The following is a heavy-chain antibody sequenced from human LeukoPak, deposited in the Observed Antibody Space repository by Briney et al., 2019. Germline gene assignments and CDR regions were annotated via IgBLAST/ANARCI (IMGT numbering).Heavy chain of an antibody. J-gene: IGHJ4*02. CDR3: TRLCGWLQFFGDFDY. V-gene: IGHV3-49*03. CDR2: IRSKAYSGTT. D-gene: IGHD5-24*01. CDR1: GFTFCDYA. Sequence: GGSLRLSCTASGFTFCDYAMSWFRQAPGKGLEWVGFIRSKAYSGTTEYAASVKGRFTISRDDSKSIAYLQMNSLKTEDTAVYYCTRLCGWLQFFGDFDYGGQGTLVTVSS.